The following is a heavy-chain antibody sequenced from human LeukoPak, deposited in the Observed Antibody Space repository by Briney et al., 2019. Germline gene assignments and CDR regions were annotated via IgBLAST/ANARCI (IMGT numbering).Heavy chain of an antibody. Sequence: GGSLRLSCAASGFTFSSYAMHWVRQAPGKGLEWVAVISYDGSNKYYADSVKGRFTISRDNSTNTLYLQMDSLRPEDTAVYYCATGNAAGDNYYYYGMDVWGKGTTVNVSS. J-gene: IGHJ6*04. D-gene: IGHD1-1*01. V-gene: IGHV3-30-3*01. CDR1: GFTFSSYA. CDR3: ATGNAAGDNYYYYGMDV. CDR2: ISYDGSNK.